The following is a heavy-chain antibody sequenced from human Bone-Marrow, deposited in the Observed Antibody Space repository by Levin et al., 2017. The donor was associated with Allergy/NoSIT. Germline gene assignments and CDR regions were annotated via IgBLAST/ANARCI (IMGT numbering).Heavy chain of an antibody. D-gene: IGHD3-10*01. V-gene: IGHV3-30*18. Sequence: LGESLKISCAASGFPFSTYGMHWVRQAPGKGLEWVALISYPGTNKYYTDSVKGRFTISGDSSKNTLYLQMNSLRAEDTAVYYCAKDHYYGSGSYYPFQHWGQGTLVTVSS. CDR2: ISYPGTNK. J-gene: IGHJ1*01. CDR1: GFPFSTYG. CDR3: AKDHYYGSGSYYPFQH.